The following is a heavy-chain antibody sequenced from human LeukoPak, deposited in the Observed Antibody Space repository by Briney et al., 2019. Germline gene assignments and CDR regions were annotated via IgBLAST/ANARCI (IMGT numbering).Heavy chain of an antibody. D-gene: IGHD2-15*01. CDR3: VRDGQGSTPLDY. J-gene: IGHJ4*02. Sequence: GGSLRLSCAASGFTFSSHWMHWVRQAPGEGLVWVSGISTDGSRPRYADSVNGRFTISRDNAKNTLYLQMNSLRAEDTAVYFCVRDGQGSTPLDYWGQGTLVTVSS. CDR1: GFTFSSHW. CDR2: ISTDGSRP. V-gene: IGHV3-74*01.